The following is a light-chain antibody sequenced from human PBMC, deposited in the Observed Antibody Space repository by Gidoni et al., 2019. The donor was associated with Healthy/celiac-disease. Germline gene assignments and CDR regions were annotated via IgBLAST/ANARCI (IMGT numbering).Light chain of an antibody. CDR3: QQLNSYPGYT. CDR2: AAS. Sequence: DIQLTQSPSFLSASVGDRVTITCRASQGISSYLAWYQQKPGKAPKLLIYAASTLQSGVPSRFSGSGSRTEFTLTISSLQPEDFATYYCQQLNSYPGYTFXXXTKLEIK. V-gene: IGKV1-9*01. CDR1: QGISSY. J-gene: IGKJ2*01.